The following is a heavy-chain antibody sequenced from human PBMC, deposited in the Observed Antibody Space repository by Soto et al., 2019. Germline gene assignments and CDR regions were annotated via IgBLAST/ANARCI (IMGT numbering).Heavy chain of an antibody. CDR3: ARRLKYDILTGDYYGMDV. V-gene: IGHV1-69*06. J-gene: IGHJ6*02. D-gene: IGHD3-9*01. Sequence: QVQLVQSGAEVKKPGSSVKVSCKASGGTFSSYAISWVRQAPGQGLEWMGGIIPIFGTANYAQKFQGRVTITADKSTSTAYMELSSLRSEDTAVYYCARRLKYDILTGDYYGMDVWGQGTTVTVSS. CDR2: IIPIFGTA. CDR1: GGTFSSYA.